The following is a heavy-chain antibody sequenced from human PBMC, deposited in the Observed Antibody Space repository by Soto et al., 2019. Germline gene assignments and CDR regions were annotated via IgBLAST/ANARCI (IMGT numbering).Heavy chain of an antibody. J-gene: IGHJ4*02. CDR3: ALGILWFGVTYLDY. CDR1: GGSINSGDYY. D-gene: IGHD3-10*01. CDR2: ISYSGST. Sequence: VQLQEPRPGLVKPSETLSLTCTVSGGSINSGDYYWSWIRQHPGKGLDYIGYISYSGSTSYNPSLLGRTTMSLDTSKNQCSLKLTSVTAADTAVYYCALGILWFGVTYLDYWAQGTLVTVSS. V-gene: IGHV4-31*03.